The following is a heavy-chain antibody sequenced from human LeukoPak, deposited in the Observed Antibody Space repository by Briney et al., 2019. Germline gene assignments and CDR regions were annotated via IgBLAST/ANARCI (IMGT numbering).Heavy chain of an antibody. V-gene: IGHV3-23*01. D-gene: IGHD3-10*01. CDR3: AKGFYGSGSVDV. CDR2: LSGSGGST. J-gene: IGHJ6*04. Sequence: GGSLRLSCAASGFTFSSYAMSWVRQAPGKGLEWVSGLSGSGGSTYYADSVKGRFTISRDNSKNTLYLQMNSLRAEDTAVYFCAKGFYGSGSVDVWGKGTTVTVSS. CDR1: GFTFSSYA.